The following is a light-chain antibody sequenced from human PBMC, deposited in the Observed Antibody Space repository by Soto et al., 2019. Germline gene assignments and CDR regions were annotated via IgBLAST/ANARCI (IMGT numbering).Light chain of an antibody. CDR1: QSVYNN. Sequence: EIVMTQSPATLSVSPGERATLSCRASQSVYNNLAWYQQKPGHAPXLXIXGASPRATGIPARFSGSGSGTDFTPTISSLEPEDFAVYYCQHRNNWPLTFGGGTKVDIK. J-gene: IGKJ4*01. CDR2: GAS. V-gene: IGKV3-15*01. CDR3: QHRNNWPLT.